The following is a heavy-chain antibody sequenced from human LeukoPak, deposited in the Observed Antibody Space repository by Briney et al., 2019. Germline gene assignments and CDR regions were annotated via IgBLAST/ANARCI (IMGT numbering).Heavy chain of an antibody. CDR1: GGTFSSYA. CDR3: ARDFEAARFDP. CDR2: IIPIFGTA. J-gene: IGHJ5*02. Sequence: ASVKVSCKASGGTFSSYAISWVRQAPGQGLEWMGGIIPIFGTANYAQKFQGRVTITADKSTSTAYMELSSLRSEDTAVYYCARDFEAARFDPWGQGTLVTVSS. V-gene: IGHV1-69*06. D-gene: IGHD6-6*01.